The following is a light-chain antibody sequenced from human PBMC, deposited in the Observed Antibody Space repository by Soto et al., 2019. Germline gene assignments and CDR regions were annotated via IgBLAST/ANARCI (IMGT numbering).Light chain of an antibody. CDR3: MQALEIRT. CDR2: LGS. CDR1: QGLLYTNGYIY. V-gene: IGKV2-28*01. J-gene: IGKJ1*01. Sequence: DIVMTQSPLSLPVTPGEPASISCRSSQGLLYTNGYIYVDWYLQKPGQSPQLLIYLGSNRASGVPDRFSGSGSGTDFTLKISRVEAEDVGIYYCMQALEIRTFGQGTKVEIK.